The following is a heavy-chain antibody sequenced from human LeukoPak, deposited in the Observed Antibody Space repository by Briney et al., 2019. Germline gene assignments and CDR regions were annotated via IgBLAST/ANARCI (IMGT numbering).Heavy chain of an antibody. CDR3: ARSGLNRLDY. V-gene: IGHV4-39*07. J-gene: IGHJ4*02. D-gene: IGHD2-15*01. CDR2: IYYSGST. Sequence: WVRQAPGKGLEWIGSIYYSGSTYYNPSLKSRVTISVDTSKNQFSLKLSSVTAADTAVYYCARSGLNRLDYWGQGTLVTVSS.